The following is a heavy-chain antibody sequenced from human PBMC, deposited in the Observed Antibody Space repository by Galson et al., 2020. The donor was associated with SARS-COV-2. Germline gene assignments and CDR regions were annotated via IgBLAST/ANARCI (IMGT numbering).Heavy chain of an antibody. CDR1: SGSLSSYY. D-gene: IGHD2-15*01. Sequence: SETLSLTCTVSSGSLSSYYWSWIRQPPGKGLEWIGHIFYTGSNNYNPSLKSRVTISVDTSKNQFSLRLSSVTAADTAVYYCARHREHSTIWVEYYFDSWGQGTLVTVSS. CDR2: IFYTGSN. V-gene: IGHV4-59*08. J-gene: IGHJ4*02. CDR3: ARHREHSTIWVEYYFDS.